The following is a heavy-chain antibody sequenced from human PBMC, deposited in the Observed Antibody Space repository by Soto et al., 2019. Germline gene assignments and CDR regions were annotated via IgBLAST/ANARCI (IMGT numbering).Heavy chain of an antibody. CDR2: ISYDGSNK. CDR3: ARSGSGPPILYFDY. V-gene: IGHV3-30-3*01. Sequence: GGSLRLSCAASGFTFSSYAMHWVRQAPGKGLEWVAVISYDGSNKYYADSVKGRFTISRDNSKNTLYLQMNSLRAEDTAVYYCARSGSGPPILYFDYWGQGTLVTVSS. CDR1: GFTFSSYA. D-gene: IGHD2-2*02. J-gene: IGHJ4*02.